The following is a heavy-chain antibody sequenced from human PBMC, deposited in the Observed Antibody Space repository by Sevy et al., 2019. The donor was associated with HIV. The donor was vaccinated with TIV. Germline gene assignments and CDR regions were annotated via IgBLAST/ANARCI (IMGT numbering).Heavy chain of an antibody. V-gene: IGHV3-23*01. CDR1: GFTFTRYT. Sequence: GGSLGLSCMTSGFTFTRYTMTWVRQAPGKGLEWVSTFCFGDGKMYYADSVKGRFTFSRDISKNTVYLQMNSLRADDTAVYYCAREGCTKPHDYWGQGTLVTVSS. D-gene: IGHD2-8*01. J-gene: IGHJ4*02. CDR2: FCFGDGKM. CDR3: AREGCTKPHDY.